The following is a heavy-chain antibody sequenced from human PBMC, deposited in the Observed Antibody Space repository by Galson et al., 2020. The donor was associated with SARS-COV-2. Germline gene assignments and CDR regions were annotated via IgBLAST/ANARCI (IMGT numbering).Heavy chain of an antibody. D-gene: IGHD6-6*01. V-gene: IGHV3-23*01. Sequence: GGSLRLSCAASGFTSGNYAMSWVRPTPGQGLEWVSSISGTDSRTYYAESVRGRFAISRDNYKNTLFLQMNSLRADDTALYYCAKGTLYLGSSGRFGGFDIWGQGTMVTVSP. CDR2: ISGTDSRT. CDR1: GFTSGNYA. J-gene: IGHJ3*02. CDR3: AKGTLYLGSSGRFGGFDI.